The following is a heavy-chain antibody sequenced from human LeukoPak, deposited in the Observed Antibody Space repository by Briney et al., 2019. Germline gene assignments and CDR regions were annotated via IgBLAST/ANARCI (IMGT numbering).Heavy chain of an antibody. CDR3: AKDREAYNYGYSVDY. CDR1: GFTFDDYA. CDR2: ISWNSGSI. Sequence: GRSLRLSCAASGFTFDDYAMHWVRQAPGKGLEWVSGISWNSGSIGYADSVKGRFTISRDNSKNTLYLQMNSLRAEDTAVYYCAKDREAYNYGYSVDYWGQGTLVTVSS. D-gene: IGHD5-18*01. J-gene: IGHJ4*02. V-gene: IGHV3-9*01.